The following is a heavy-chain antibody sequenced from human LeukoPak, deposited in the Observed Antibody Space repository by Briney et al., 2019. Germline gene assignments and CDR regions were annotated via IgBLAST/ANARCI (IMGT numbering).Heavy chain of an antibody. V-gene: IGHV3-11*01. J-gene: IGHJ4*02. CDR1: GFTFSDYY. CDR2: ISSSGSTI. Sequence: GGSLRLSCAASGFTFSDYYMSWIRQAPGKGLEWVSYISSSGSTIYYADSVKGRFTISRDNSKNTLYLQMNSLRAEDTAIYYCMARGAAAFVSWGLGTLVTVSS. CDR3: MARGAAAFVS. D-gene: IGHD6-25*01.